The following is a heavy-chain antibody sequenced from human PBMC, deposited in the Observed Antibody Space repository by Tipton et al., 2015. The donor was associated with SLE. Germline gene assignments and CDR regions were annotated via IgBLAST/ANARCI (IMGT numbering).Heavy chain of an antibody. Sequence: TLSLTCTVSDDSINRTNFYWGWIRQPPGRGLEWIGNIYYDGNTYYNPSLKSRVTISADTSKNVFSLRLSSVTAADTAMYYCARFRREHQLVRLAWLWGQGTLVTVSS. CDR1: DDSINRTNFY. CDR3: ARFRREHQLVRLAWL. J-gene: IGHJ4*02. CDR2: IYYDGNT. V-gene: IGHV4-39*07. D-gene: IGHD1-1*01.